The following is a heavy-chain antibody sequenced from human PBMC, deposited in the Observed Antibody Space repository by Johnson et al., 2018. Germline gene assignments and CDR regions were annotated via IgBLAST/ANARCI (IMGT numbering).Heavy chain of an antibody. CDR2: INPNSGTT. V-gene: IGHV1-46*01. CDR3: AGGTFYSDTRPYYYRH. D-gene: IGHD3-22*01. Sequence: QVQLVESGAEVKKPGASVKVSCRASGYTFTNYYLHWVRQAPGQGLEWMGIINPNSGTTGHAQKFQGRVSMTRDTSTGTVYMELSSLGSADTAVYYCAGGTFYSDTRPYYYRHWGQGTLVTVSS. J-gene: IGHJ1*01. CDR1: GYTFTNYY.